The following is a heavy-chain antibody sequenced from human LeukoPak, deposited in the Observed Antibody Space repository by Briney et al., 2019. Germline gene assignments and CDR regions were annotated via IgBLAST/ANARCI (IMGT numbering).Heavy chain of an antibody. CDR1: GFTFSTYW. Sequence: GGSLRLSCAASGFTFSTYWMNWVRQAPGKGLVWVSRINSDGSSTTYADSVKGRFTISRDNSKNTLYLQMNSLRAEDTAVYYCARRAGAYSHPYDYWGQGTLVTVSS. V-gene: IGHV3-74*01. CDR3: ARRAGAYSHPYDY. J-gene: IGHJ4*02. CDR2: INSDGSST. D-gene: IGHD4/OR15-4a*01.